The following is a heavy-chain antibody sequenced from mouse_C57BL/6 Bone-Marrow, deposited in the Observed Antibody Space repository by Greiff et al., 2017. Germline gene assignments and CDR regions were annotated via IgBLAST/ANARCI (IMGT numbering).Heavy chain of an antibody. CDR2: INPYNGDT. CDR1: GYSFTGYF. J-gene: IGHJ4*01. CDR3: ARSYYSNPYYYAMDY. D-gene: IGHD2-5*01. V-gene: IGHV1-20*01. Sequence: VQLQQSGPELVKPGDSVKISCKASGYSFTGYFMNWVMQSHGKSLEWIGRINPYNGDTFYTPKFKGKATLTVDKSSSTAHMELRSLTSEDSAVYYCARSYYSNPYYYAMDYWGQGTSVTVSS.